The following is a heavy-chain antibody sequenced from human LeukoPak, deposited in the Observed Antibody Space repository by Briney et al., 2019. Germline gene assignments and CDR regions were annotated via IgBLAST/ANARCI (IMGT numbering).Heavy chain of an antibody. D-gene: IGHD3-16*01. CDR3: ARGGTATYYFDY. CDR1: GFTFSSYW. CDR2: IKLDGSEK. J-gene: IGHJ4*02. Sequence: GGSLRLSCAASGFTFSSYWMSWVRQAPGKGLEWVANIKLDGSEKNYVDSVKGRFTISRENAKNSVYLQMNSLRAEDTAVYYCARGGTATYYFDYWGQGTLVTVSS. V-gene: IGHV3-7*01.